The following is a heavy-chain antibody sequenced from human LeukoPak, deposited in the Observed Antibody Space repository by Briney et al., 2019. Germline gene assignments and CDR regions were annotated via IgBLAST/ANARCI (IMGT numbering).Heavy chain of an antibody. J-gene: IGHJ4*02. CDR3: ARDAHQSGSYNFDY. V-gene: IGHV1-18*01. CDR2: ISGYSGNT. D-gene: IGHD1-26*01. Sequence: ASVKVSCKASGYTFTTYGISWVRQAPGQGLEWMGWISGYSGNTNNAQKVQGRVTMTTDTSTSTAYMELRSLRSDDTAVYYCARDAHQSGSYNFDYWGQGTPVTVSS. CDR1: GYTFTTYG.